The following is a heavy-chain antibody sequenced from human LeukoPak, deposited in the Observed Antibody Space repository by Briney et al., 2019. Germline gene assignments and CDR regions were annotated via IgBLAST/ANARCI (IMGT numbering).Heavy chain of an antibody. Sequence: ASVKVSCKTSGYTFTSYYMHWLRQAPGHGLEWVGIIKPSDGSTSYAQKFQGRVTMTRDTSTSTVYMELSSLRSEDTAVYYCARAHLHYGDSIHDLDYWGQGTLVTVSS. CDR2: IKPSDGST. CDR1: GYTFTSYY. J-gene: IGHJ4*02. CDR3: ARAHLHYGDSIHDLDY. V-gene: IGHV1-46*01. D-gene: IGHD4-17*01.